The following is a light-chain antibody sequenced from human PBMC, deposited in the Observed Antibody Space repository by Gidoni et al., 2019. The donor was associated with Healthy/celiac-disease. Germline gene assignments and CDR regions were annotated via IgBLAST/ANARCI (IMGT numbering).Light chain of an antibody. CDR2: AAS. CDR3: QQSYSTVIT. Sequence: DIQMTQSPSSLSASVGDRVTITCRASQIISSYLNWYQQKPGKAPKLLIYAASSLQSGVPSRFSGSGSGTDFTLTISSRQPEDFATYYCQQSYSTVITFGQGTRLEIK. V-gene: IGKV1-39*01. CDR1: QIISSY. J-gene: IGKJ5*01.